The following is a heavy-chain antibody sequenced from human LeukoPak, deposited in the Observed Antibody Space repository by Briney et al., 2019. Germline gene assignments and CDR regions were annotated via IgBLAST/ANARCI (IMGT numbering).Heavy chain of an antibody. CDR2: ICYSGST. Sequence: PSETLSLTCTVSGGSISSYYWSWIRQPPGKGLEWIGYICYSGSTNYNPSLKSRVTISVDTSKNQFSLKLSSVTAADTAVYYCARGGHSSGWYDYYGMDVWGQGTTVTVSS. CDR3: ARGGHSSGWYDYYGMDV. V-gene: IGHV4-59*01. J-gene: IGHJ6*02. CDR1: GGSISSYY. D-gene: IGHD6-19*01.